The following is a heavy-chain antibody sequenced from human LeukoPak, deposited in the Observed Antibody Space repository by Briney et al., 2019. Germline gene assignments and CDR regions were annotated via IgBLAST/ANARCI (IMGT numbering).Heavy chain of an antibody. Sequence: GASVRVSCKASGYTFTSYGISWVRQAPGQGLEWMGWISAYNGNTNYAQKLQGRVTMTTDTSTSTAYMELRSLRSDDTAVYYCARDRVRGWELLSGDIDYWGQGTLVTVSS. CDR3: ARDRVRGWELLSGDIDY. CDR1: GYTFTSYG. J-gene: IGHJ4*02. D-gene: IGHD1-26*01. CDR2: ISAYNGNT. V-gene: IGHV1-18*01.